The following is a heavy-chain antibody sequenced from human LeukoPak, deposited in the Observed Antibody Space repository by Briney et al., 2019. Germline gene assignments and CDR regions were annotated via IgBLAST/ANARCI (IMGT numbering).Heavy chain of an antibody. D-gene: IGHD1-1*01. J-gene: IGHJ3*02. CDR3: ARDLDAYIYDAFDI. CDR2: IYYSGST. CDR1: GGSISSSSYY. Sequence: SETLSLTCTGSGGSISSSSYYWGWIRQPPGRGLGWIGSIYYSGSTYYNPSRKGRVTISVDTTKNQFSLTLSSVTAADTAVYYCARDLDAYIYDAFDIWGQGTMVTVSS. V-gene: IGHV4-39*02.